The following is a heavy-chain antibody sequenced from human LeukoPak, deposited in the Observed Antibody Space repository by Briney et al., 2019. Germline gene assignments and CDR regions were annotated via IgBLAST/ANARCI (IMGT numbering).Heavy chain of an antibody. Sequence: PGGCLRLSCAASGFTGCGMSWVRQAPGKGLEWVSAISGSGGSTYYADSVKGRFTISRDNSKNTLYLQMNSLRAEDTAVYYCAKGVTMVRGVIFGAFDIWGQGTMVTVSS. CDR2: ISGSGGST. V-gene: IGHV3-23*01. CDR3: AKGVTMVRGVIFGAFDI. J-gene: IGHJ3*02. CDR1: GFTGCG. D-gene: IGHD3-10*01.